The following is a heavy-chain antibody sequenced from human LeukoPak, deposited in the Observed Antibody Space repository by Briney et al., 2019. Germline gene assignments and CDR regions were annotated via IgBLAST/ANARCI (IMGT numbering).Heavy chain of an antibody. D-gene: IGHD2-2*01. V-gene: IGHV3-30-3*01. CDR2: IFYDGSNK. Sequence: PGGSLRLSCTASGFTFNSYPMNWVRQAPGKGLEWVAVIFYDGSNKYYADSVKGRFTISRDNSKNTLYLQMNSLRPEDTAVYYCARDRYCSSTSCYYYYYMDVWGKGATVTVSS. CDR3: ARDRYCSSTSCYYYYYMDV. J-gene: IGHJ6*03. CDR1: GFTFNSYP.